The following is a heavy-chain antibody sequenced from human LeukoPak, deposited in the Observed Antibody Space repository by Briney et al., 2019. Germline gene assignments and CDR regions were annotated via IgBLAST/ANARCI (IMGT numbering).Heavy chain of an antibody. CDR2: IRSSSSYT. J-gene: IGHJ5*02. V-gene: IGHV3-11*06. CDR1: GFTLIDHY. Sequence: GGSLRPSCAASGFTLIDHYMSWIRQAPGKGLGWVSYIRSSSSYTNYADSVKGRFTISRDNAKNSLYLQMNSLRAEDTAVYYCARDVGPEGKWFGELLSNWFDPWGQGTLVTVSS. D-gene: IGHD3-10*01. CDR3: ARDVGPEGKWFGELLSNWFDP.